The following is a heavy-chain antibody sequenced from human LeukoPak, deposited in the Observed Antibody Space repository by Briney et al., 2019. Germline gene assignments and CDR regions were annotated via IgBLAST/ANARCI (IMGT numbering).Heavy chain of an antibody. CDR1: GFTFSTYN. CDR3: ARDPYSGGYGAYYYYYMDV. V-gene: IGHV3-21*01. D-gene: IGHD6-19*01. CDR2: ITTSSSYM. Sequence: GGSLRLSRAASGFTFSTYNMNWVRRTPGKGLEWVTSITTSSSYMFYADSVRGRFTISRDNAENSLYLQMNSLRDEDTAVYYCARDPYSGGYGAYYYYYMDVWGKGTTVTVSS. J-gene: IGHJ6*03.